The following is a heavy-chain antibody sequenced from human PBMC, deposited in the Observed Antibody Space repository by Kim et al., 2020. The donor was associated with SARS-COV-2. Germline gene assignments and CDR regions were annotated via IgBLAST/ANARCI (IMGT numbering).Heavy chain of an antibody. V-gene: IGHV3-23*01. J-gene: IGHJ4*02. CDR2: ISGSGGST. D-gene: IGHD7-27*01. CDR3: AKDADKLGICSSCFDY. CDR1: GFTFSSYA. Sequence: GGSLRLSCAASGFTFSSYAMSWVRQAPGKGLEWVSAISGSGGSTYYADSVKGRFTISRDNSKNTLYLQMNSLRAEDTAVYYCAKDADKLGICSSCFDYWGQGTLVTVSS.